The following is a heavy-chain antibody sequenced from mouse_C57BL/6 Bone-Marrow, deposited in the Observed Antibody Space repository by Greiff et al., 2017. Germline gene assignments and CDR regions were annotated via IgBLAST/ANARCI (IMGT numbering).Heavy chain of an antibody. Sequence: EVKLMESGGGLVQPGGSLKLSCAASGFTFSDYYMYWVRQTPEKRLEWVAYISNGGGSTYYPDTVKGRFTISRDNAKNTLYLQMSRLKADDTAMYYGARHNYYGSSYVLDYWGQGTTLTGSS. CDR1: GFTFSDYY. CDR3: ARHNYYGSSYVLDY. J-gene: IGHJ2*01. V-gene: IGHV5-12*01. CDR2: ISNGGGST. D-gene: IGHD1-1*01.